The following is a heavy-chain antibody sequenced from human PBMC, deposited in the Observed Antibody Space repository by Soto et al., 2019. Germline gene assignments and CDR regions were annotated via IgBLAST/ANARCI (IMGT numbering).Heavy chain of an antibody. Sequence: ASVKVSCKASGYTFTSYAMHWVRQAPGQRLEWMGWINAGNGNTKYSQKFQGRVTITRDTSASTAYMELSSLRSEDTAVYYCARDNLVYYYDRSGFYYWAQGSLGTAPQ. CDR3: ARDNLVYYYDRSGFYY. D-gene: IGHD3-22*01. V-gene: IGHV1-3*01. J-gene: IGHJ4*02. CDR2: INAGNGNT. CDR1: GYTFTSYA.